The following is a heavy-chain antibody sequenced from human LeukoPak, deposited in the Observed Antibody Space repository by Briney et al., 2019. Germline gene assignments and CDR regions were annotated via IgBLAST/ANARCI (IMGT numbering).Heavy chain of an antibody. J-gene: IGHJ4*02. CDR3: SKDLGL. Sequence: GGSLRLSCAASGFTDSSDWKYWVRQAPGKGPVWVSRINPDGTYIDYADSVKGRFTISRDDAKNTLYLQMNSLRADDTALYYCSKDLGLWGQGTLVTVSS. CDR1: GFTDSSDW. D-gene: IGHD1-26*01. CDR2: INPDGTYI. V-gene: IGHV3-74*01.